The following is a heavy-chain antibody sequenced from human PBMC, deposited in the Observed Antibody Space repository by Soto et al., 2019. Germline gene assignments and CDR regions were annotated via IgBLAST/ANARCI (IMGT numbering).Heavy chain of an antibody. V-gene: IGHV3-53*01. CDR2: IYSGGST. J-gene: IGHJ5*02. Sequence: GGSLRLSCAASGFTVSSNYMSWVRQAPRKGLEWVSVIYSGGSTYYADSVKGRFTISRDNSKNTLYLQMNSLRAEDTAVYYCAREGSNNGFDPWGQGTLVTVSS. CDR3: AREGSNNGFDP. CDR1: GFTVSSNY.